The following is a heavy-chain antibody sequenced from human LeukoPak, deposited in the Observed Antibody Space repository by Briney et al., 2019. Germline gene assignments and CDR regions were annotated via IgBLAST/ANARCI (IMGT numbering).Heavy chain of an antibody. CDR2: IYSGVGT. D-gene: IGHD3-22*01. J-gene: IGHJ3*02. CDR1: GFTVSSNY. V-gene: IGHV3-66*01. CDR3: AGWSDSSDYYQQPYAFDI. Sequence: PGGSLRLSCAASGFTVSSNYMSWGRQAPGKGLEWVSVIYSGVGTYYADSVKGRFSISRDNSKNTLCLQMNSLRAEDTAGYYCAGWSDSSDYYQQPYAFDIRRQATMVTVSS.